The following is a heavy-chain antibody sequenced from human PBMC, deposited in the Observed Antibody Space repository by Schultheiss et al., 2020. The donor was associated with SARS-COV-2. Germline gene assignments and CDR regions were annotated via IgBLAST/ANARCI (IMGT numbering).Heavy chain of an antibody. D-gene: IGHD6-19*01. CDR2: INHSGST. V-gene: IGHV4-34*01. Sequence: SQTLSLTCAVYGGSFSGYYWSWIRQPPGKGLEWIGEINHSGSTNYNPSLKSRVTISVDTSKNQFSLKLSSVTAADTAVYYCARSWGEPLYTYSSGRRGWFDPWGQGTLVTVSS. J-gene: IGHJ5*02. CDR3: ARSWGEPLYTYSSGRRGWFDP. CDR1: GGSFSGYY.